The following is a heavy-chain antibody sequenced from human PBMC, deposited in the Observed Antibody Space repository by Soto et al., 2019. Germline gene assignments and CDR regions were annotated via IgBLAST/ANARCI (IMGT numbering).Heavy chain of an antibody. J-gene: IGHJ6*02. Sequence: ASVKVSCKASGYTFTSYGISWVRQAPGQGLEWMGWIRAYNGNTNYAQKLQGRVTMTTDTSTSTAYMELRSLRSDDTAVYYCARDRSIAARGYYYGIDVWGQGTTVTVS. CDR2: IRAYNGNT. D-gene: IGHD6-6*01. CDR1: GYTFTSYG. CDR3: ARDRSIAARGYYYGIDV. V-gene: IGHV1-18*01.